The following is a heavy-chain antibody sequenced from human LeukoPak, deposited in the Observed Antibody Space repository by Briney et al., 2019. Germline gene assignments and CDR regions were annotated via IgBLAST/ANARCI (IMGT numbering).Heavy chain of an antibody. CDR1: GFTFSDYY. CDR3: ARSVIVVEYYYYYGMDV. J-gene: IGHJ6*02. D-gene: IGHD3-22*01. V-gene: IGHV3-11*04. CDR2: ISSSGSTI. Sequence: GGSLRLSCAASGFTFSDYYMSWIRQAPGKGLEWVSYISSSGSTIYYADSVKGRFTISRDNAKNSLYLQMNSLRAEDTAVYYCARSVIVVEYYYYYGMDVWGQGTTVTVSS.